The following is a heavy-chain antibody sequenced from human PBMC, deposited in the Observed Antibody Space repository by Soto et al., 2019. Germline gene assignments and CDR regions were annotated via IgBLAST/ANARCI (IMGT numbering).Heavy chain of an antibody. Sequence: QVQLVQSGAEVKKPGASVKVSCKASGYTFTSYDINWVRQATGQGLEWMGWMNLNSGYTGYAQKFQGRVTMTRDNSMRTAFMELRSLRSEDTAVYYCARANGDFDYWGQGTLVTVSS. J-gene: IGHJ4*02. CDR1: GYTFTSYD. CDR3: ARANGDFDY. D-gene: IGHD4-17*01. V-gene: IGHV1-8*01. CDR2: MNLNSGYT.